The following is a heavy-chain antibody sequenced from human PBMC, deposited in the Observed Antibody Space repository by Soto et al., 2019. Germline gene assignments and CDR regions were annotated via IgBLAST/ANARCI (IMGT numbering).Heavy chain of an antibody. J-gene: IGHJ4*02. Sequence: QVQLVQSGAEVKKPGSSVKVSCKASGGTFSSYAISWVRQAPGQGLEWMGGIIPIFGTANYAQRFQGRVTITADESTSTAYMELSSLRSEDTAVYYCARIRPRESYGDYGFDYWGQGTLVTVSS. CDR1: GGTFSSYA. D-gene: IGHD4-17*01. V-gene: IGHV1-69*12. CDR2: IIPIFGTA. CDR3: ARIRPRESYGDYGFDY.